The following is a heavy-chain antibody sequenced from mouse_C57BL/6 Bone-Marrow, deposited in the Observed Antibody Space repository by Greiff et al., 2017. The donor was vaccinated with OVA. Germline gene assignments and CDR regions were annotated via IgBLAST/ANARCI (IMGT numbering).Heavy chain of an antibody. CDR3: TRDQDGYPQFAY. J-gene: IGHJ3*01. V-gene: IGHV5-9-1*02. CDR1: GFTFSSYA. D-gene: IGHD2-3*01. CDR2: ISSGGDYI. Sequence: EVKLEESGEGLVKPGGSLKLSCAASGFTFSSYAMSWVRQTPEKRLEWVAYISSGGDYIYYADTVKGRFTISRDNARNTLYLQMSSLKSEDTAMYYCTRDQDGYPQFAYWGQGTLVTVSA.